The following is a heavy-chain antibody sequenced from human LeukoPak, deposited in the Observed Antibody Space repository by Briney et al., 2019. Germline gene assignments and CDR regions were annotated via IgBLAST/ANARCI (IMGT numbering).Heavy chain of an antibody. CDR3: VKDRADQYSFDS. V-gene: IGHV3-30*18. CDR2: TSHDGSHT. D-gene: IGHD4-11*01. CDR1: GFTFSGFD. J-gene: IGHJ4*02. Sequence: GGSLRLSCAASGFTFSGFDMYWVRQAPGKGLEWVAVTSHDGSHTQHADSVKGRLTISRDNSKRTLFLQMNSLRPEDTAVYFCVKDRADQYSFDSWGQGTLVTVSS.